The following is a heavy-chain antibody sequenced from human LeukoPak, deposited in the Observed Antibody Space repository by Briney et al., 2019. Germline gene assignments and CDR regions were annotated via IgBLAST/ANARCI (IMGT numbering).Heavy chain of an antibody. D-gene: IGHD5-18*01. CDR2: INRDGSRT. Sequence: PGGSLRLSCVASGFAVGSNYMSWVRQAPGKGLMWVSRINRDGSRTDYADSVKGRFTISRDDAKNTLCLQVNSLRAEDTAVYFCARGGSDTAMAHDYWGQGTLVTVSS. CDR3: ARGGSDTAMAHDY. CDR1: GFAVGSNY. V-gene: IGHV3-74*01. J-gene: IGHJ4*02.